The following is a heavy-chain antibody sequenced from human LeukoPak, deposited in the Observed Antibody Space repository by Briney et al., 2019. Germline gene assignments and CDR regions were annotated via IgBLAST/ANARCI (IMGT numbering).Heavy chain of an antibody. J-gene: IGHJ4*02. CDR1: GDSVSSNSAA. CDR3: ARTRDLGPDY. V-gene: IGHV6-1*01. D-gene: IGHD1-26*01. CDR2: TYYRSKWYY. Sequence: SQTLSLTCAISGDSVSSNSAAWNWIRQSPLRGLEWLGRTYYRSKWYYHYAVSMKSRITINPDTSKNQFSLQLNSVTPEDTAVYYCARTRDLGPDYWGQGTLVTVSS.